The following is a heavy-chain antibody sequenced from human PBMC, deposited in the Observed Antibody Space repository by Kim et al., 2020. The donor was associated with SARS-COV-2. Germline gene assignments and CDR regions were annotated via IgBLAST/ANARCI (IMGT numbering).Heavy chain of an antibody. V-gene: IGHV1-2*04. Sequence: NYAQKVKCWDTMTRDTSISTAYMELSRLRSDDTAVYYCARDGRPDYCGMDVWGQGTTVTVSS. CDR3: ARDGRPDYCGMDV. J-gene: IGHJ6*02.